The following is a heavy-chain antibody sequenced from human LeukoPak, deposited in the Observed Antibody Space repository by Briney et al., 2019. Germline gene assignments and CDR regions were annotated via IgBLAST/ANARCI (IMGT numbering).Heavy chain of an antibody. Sequence: GGFLRLSCAASGFTFSSYWMHWVRQVPGKGLVWVSRINSDGSSTSYADSVKGRFTISRDNAKNTLYLQVNSLRAEDTAVYFCASGGLAVASYFDYWGQGTLVTVSS. V-gene: IGHV3-74*01. CDR3: ASGGLAVASYFDY. CDR2: INSDGSST. D-gene: IGHD6-19*01. CDR1: GFTFSSYW. J-gene: IGHJ4*02.